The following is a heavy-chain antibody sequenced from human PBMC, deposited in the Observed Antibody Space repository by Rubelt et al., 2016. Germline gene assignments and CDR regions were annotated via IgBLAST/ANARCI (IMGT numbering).Heavy chain of an antibody. CDR3: ARVTSGVRGWYFDL. CDR1: GFTVSSNY. Sequence: EVQLVESGGGLIQPGGSLRLSCAASGFTVSSNYMSWVRQAPGKGLEWVSVIYSGGSTYYADSVKGRFIISGDKSEDTLYRQMNTLRAEDTAVYYWARVTSGVRGWYFDLWGRGTLVTVSS. J-gene: IGHJ2*01. V-gene: IGHV3-53*01. D-gene: IGHD3-16*01. CDR2: IYSGGST.